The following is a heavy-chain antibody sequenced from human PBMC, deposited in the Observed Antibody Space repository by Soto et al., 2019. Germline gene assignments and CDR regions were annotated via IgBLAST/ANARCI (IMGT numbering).Heavy chain of an antibody. Sequence: SETLSLTCTVSGGSISSYYWSWIRQPPGKGLEWIGYIYYSGSTNYNPSLKSRVTISVDTSKNQFSLKLSSVTAADTAVYYCARHAEDIVATECFDIWGQRTMVTVSS. CDR3: ARHAEDIVATECFDI. CDR1: GGSISSYY. V-gene: IGHV4-59*08. CDR2: IYYSGST. J-gene: IGHJ3*02. D-gene: IGHD5-12*01.